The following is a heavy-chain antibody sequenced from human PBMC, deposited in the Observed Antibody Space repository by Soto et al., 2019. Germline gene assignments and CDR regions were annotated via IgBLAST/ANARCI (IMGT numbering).Heavy chain of an antibody. V-gene: IGHV4-31*03. CDR1: GGSISSGGYY. CDR2: IYYSGST. D-gene: IGHD3-3*01. Sequence: PSETLSLTGTVSGGSISSGGYYWSWIRQHPGKGLEWIGYIYYSGSTYYNPSLKSRVTISVDTSKNQFSLKLSSVTAADTAVYYCARGSERITIFGVVIKGRRPDYYYGMDVWGQGTTVTVSS. CDR3: ARGSERITIFGVVIKGRRPDYYYGMDV. J-gene: IGHJ6*02.